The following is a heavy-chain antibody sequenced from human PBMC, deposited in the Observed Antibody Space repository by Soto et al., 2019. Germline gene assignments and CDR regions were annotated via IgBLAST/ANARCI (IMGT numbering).Heavy chain of an antibody. J-gene: IGHJ4*02. V-gene: IGHV4-39*01. CDR2: IYYSGST. Sequence: SETLSLTCTVSGGSISSSSYYWGWIRQPPGKGLEWIGSIYYSGSTYYNTSLKSRVTISGDTSKNQFSLKMSSGTAADTAVYYCARLLYYKYYDSSGYFDYWGQGTLVTVSS. D-gene: IGHD3-22*01. CDR3: ARLLYYKYYDSSGYFDY. CDR1: GGSISSSSYY.